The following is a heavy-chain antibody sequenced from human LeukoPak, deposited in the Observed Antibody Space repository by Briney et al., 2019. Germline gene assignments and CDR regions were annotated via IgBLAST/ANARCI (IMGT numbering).Heavy chain of an antibody. V-gene: IGHV4-39*07. CDR1: GGSISSSSYY. CDR2: IYYSGST. Sequence: SETLSLTCTVSGGSISSSSYYWGWIRQPPGKGLEWIGSIYYSGSTYYNPSLKSRVTLSVDTSKNQFSLKLSSVTAADTAVYYCARRFPGYYYYMDVWGKGTTVTVSS. J-gene: IGHJ6*03. CDR3: ARRFPGYYYYMDV. D-gene: IGHD2-21*01.